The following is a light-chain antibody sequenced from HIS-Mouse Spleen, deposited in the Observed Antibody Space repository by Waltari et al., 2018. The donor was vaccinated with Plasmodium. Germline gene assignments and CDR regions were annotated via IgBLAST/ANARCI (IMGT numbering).Light chain of an antibody. CDR3: QQYNNWSFT. J-gene: IGKJ3*01. CDR2: GAS. CDR1: QSVSSN. V-gene: IGKV3-15*01. Sequence: EIVMTQSPATLSVSPGERATLSCRASQSVSSNLAWYQQKPGQAPRPLIYGASTRATGIPARFSGSGSGTDFTLTISSLQSEDFAVYYCQQYNNWSFTFGPGTKVDIK.